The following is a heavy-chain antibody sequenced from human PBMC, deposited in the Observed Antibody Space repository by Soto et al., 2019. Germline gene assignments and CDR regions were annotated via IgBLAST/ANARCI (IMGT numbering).Heavy chain of an antibody. CDR3: APLSVSLSGPYGIHV. Sequence: SETLSLTCSVSGYSVTSSDYYWAWIREPPGKGREGIGSMFYSGLTYYNPSLKSRVTLSVDTSKNQFSVRLNSVTAADTAVYYCAPLSVSLSGPYGIHVWGQGTTVTVSS. CDR2: MFYSGLT. D-gene: IGHD2-15*01. J-gene: IGHJ6*02. V-gene: IGHV4-39*01. CDR1: GYSVTSSDYY.